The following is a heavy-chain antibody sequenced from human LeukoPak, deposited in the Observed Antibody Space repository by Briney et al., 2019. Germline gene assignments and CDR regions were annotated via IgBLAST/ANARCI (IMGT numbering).Heavy chain of an antibody. J-gene: IGHJ4*02. V-gene: IGHV1-24*01. CDR3: ATQMVGPGRLSYSSSWRFDY. CDR1: GYTLTELS. Sequence: ASVKVSCKVSGYTLTELSMHWVRQAPRKGLEWMGGFDPEDGETIYAQKFQGRVTMTEDTSTDTAYMELSSLRSEDTAVYYCATQMVGPGRLSYSSSWRFDYWGQGTLVTVSS. D-gene: IGHD6-13*01. CDR2: FDPEDGET.